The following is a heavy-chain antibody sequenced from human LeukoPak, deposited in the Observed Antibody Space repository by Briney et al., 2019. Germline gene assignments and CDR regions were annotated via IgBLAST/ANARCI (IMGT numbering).Heavy chain of an antibody. D-gene: IGHD1-20*01. CDR1: GFTXSSYX. V-gene: IGHV3-33*01. CDR3: ARGTNWNYFDH. J-gene: IGHJ4*02. CDR2: IWYDGSNK. Sequence: GFTXSSYXXHWVRQAPGKGLXWVAVIWYDGSNKYYAASVKGRFTISRDNSANTLYLQMNSLRGEDTAVYYCARGTNWNYFDHWGQGTPVTVSS.